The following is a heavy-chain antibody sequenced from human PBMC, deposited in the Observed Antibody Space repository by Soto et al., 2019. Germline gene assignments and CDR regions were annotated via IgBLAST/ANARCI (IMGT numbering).Heavy chain of an antibody. V-gene: IGHV3-23*01. CDR2: ISGGGVTT. CDR1: GFTFSSYA. J-gene: IGHJ6*03. Sequence: GGSLRLSCAAPGFTFSSYAMAWVRQAPGRGLEWVSDISGGGVTTNYADSVKGRFTISRDNPKNMLYLQMNSLRAEDTATYYCARCAWNHYEYYYMDVWGKGTTVTVSS. D-gene: IGHD3-22*01. CDR3: ARCAWNHYEYYYMDV.